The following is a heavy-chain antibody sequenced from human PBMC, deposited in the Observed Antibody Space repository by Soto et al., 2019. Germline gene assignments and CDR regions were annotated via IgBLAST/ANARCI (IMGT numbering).Heavy chain of an antibody. CDR3: AKYSGSYPVYNGLSL. D-gene: IGHD1-26*01. Sequence: EVQLLESGGGLVQPGGSLRLSSAASGFPFSTSAMNWVRQAPGKGLEWVSIISASSDAAYYAESVKGRFASSRDNSKNTLYLQMNSLRAEDTAVYYCAKYSGSYPVYNGLSLWGQGTTVTVS. V-gene: IGHV3-23*01. J-gene: IGHJ6*02. CDR1: GFPFSTSA. CDR2: ISASSDAA.